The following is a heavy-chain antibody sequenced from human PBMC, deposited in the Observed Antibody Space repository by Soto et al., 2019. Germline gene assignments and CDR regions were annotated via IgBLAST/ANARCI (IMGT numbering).Heavy chain of an antibody. D-gene: IGHD3-22*01. V-gene: IGHV3-48*01. CDR1: GFTFRNYG. Sequence: GGSQRLSCGASGFTFRNYGMNWVRQDPGKGLEWVAYIGIGSSTKYYADSVKGRFTISRDNAKNSLYLQMNSLRAEDTAVYYCARDQLYYNDISGRPLNAFDVWGQGTMVTVSS. J-gene: IGHJ3*01. CDR3: ARDQLYYNDISGRPLNAFDV. CDR2: IGIGSSTK.